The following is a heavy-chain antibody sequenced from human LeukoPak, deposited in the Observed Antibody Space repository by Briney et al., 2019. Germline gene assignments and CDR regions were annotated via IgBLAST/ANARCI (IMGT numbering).Heavy chain of an antibody. Sequence: SETLSLTCTVSGGSISSYYWSWIRQPAGKGLEWIGRIYTSVSTNYNPSLKSRVTMSVDTSKNQFSLKLSSVTAADTAVYYCARDQGYDSSGYYVGYYFDYWGQGTRVTVSS. D-gene: IGHD3-22*01. CDR3: ARDQGYDSSGYYVGYYFDY. CDR2: IYTSVST. J-gene: IGHJ4*02. V-gene: IGHV4-4*07. CDR1: GGSISSYY.